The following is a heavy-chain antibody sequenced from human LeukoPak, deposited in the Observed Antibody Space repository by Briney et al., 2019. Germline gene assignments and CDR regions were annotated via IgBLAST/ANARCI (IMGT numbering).Heavy chain of an antibody. CDR1: GFTFSSYA. Sequence: PGGSLRLSCAASGFTFSSYAMHWVRQAPGKGLEYVSAISSNGGSTYYANSVKGRFTISRDNSKNTLYLQMGSLRAEDMAVYYCAREGTTVTTFGYWGQGTLVTVSS. D-gene: IGHD4-17*01. V-gene: IGHV3-64*01. CDR2: ISSNGGST. J-gene: IGHJ4*02. CDR3: AREGTTVTTFGY.